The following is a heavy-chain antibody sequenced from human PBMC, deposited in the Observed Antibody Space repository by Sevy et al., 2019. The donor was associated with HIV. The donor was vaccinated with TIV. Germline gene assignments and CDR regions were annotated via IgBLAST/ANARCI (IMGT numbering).Heavy chain of an antibody. CDR3: ASGSPSVVTAKEGGYGGNSGNDAFDI. CDR2: ISYDGSNK. J-gene: IGHJ3*02. V-gene: IGHV3-30*03. CDR1: GFTFSSYG. D-gene: IGHD2-21*02. Sequence: GGSLRLSCAASGFTFSSYGMHWVRQAPGKGLEWVAVISYDGSNKYYADSVKGRFTISRDNSKNTLYLQMNSLRAEDTAVYYCASGSPSVVTAKEGGYGGNSGNDAFDIWGQGTMVTVSS.